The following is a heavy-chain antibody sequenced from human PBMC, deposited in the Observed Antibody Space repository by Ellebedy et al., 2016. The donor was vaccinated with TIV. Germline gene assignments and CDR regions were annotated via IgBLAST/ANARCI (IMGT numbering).Heavy chain of an antibody. J-gene: IGHJ4*02. V-gene: IGHV4-61*01. CDR1: DGSVSSVTNH. Sequence: GSLRLSCSVSDGSVSSVTNHWSWIRQPPGKGLEWIGYLYYSGSTDYSPPLKSRVTISVDTSKNQFSLKLSSVTAADTAVYYCARGGGSGRHRGLLDYWGQGTLVTVSS. CDR2: LYYSGST. CDR3: ARGGGSGRHRGLLDY. D-gene: IGHD3-10*01.